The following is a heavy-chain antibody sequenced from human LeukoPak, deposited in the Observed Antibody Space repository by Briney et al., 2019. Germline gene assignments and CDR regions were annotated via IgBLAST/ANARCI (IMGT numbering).Heavy chain of an antibody. CDR1: GGSFSGYY. J-gene: IGHJ3*02. V-gene: IGHV4-34*01. D-gene: IGHD2/OR15-2a*01. CDR3: ARLWRSRNTFDI. Sequence: SETLSLTCAVCGGSFSGYYWNWIRQSPGKGLEWIGEINHSGSTNYNPSLKSRVTISLDTSNNQFSLKLSSVTAADTAVFYCARLWRSRNTFDIWGQGNNGHRLF. CDR2: INHSGST.